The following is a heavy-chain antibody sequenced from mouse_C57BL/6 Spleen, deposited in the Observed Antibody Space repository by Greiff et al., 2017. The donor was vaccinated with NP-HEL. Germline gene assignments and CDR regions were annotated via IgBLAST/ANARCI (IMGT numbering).Heavy chain of an antibody. Sequence: VQLQQSGAELVKPGASVKLSCKASGYTFTEYTIHWVKQRSGQGLEWIGWFYPGSGSIKYNEKFKDKATLTADKSSSTVDMELSRLTSEDSAVYFCARHELDYGSRDWYFDVWGTGTTVTVSS. D-gene: IGHD1-1*01. J-gene: IGHJ1*03. V-gene: IGHV1-62-2*01. CDR3: ARHELDYGSRDWYFDV. CDR2: FYPGSGSI. CDR1: GYTFTEYT.